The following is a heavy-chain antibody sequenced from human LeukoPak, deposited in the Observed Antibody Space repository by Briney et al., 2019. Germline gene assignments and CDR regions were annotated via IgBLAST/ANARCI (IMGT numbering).Heavy chain of an antibody. Sequence: SETLSLTCAVYGGSFSGYYWAWIRQPPGKGLEWIGEINHVGSTNYNPSLKSRVSISVDTSKNQFSLKLSSVTAADTAVYYCASGSYGEVDYWGQGTLVTVSS. D-gene: IGHD5-18*01. V-gene: IGHV4-34*01. CDR2: INHVGST. CDR1: GGSFSGYY. CDR3: ASGSYGEVDY. J-gene: IGHJ4*02.